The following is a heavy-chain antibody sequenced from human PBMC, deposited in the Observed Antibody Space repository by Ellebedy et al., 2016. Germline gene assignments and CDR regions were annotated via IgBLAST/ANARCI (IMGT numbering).Heavy chain of an antibody. CDR2: ISRDSAVI. V-gene: IGHV3-9*01. CDR3: AKGTMDYLHH. Sequence: SLKISXAGSGFTFNDYALHWVRQAPGKGLEWVSGISRDSAVIGYGGSVKGRFTISKDSAKNYLYLQMNSLRPEDTAFYYCAKGTMDYLHHWGQGTLVTVSS. D-gene: IGHD3-10*01. CDR1: GFTFNDYA. J-gene: IGHJ4*02.